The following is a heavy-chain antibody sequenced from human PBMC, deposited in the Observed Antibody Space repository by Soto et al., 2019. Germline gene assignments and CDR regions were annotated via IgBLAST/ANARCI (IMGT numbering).Heavy chain of an antibody. CDR2: IYYSGST. Sequence: SETLSLTCTVSGGSISSYYWSWIRQPPGKGLEWIGYIYYSGSTNYNPSLKSRVTISVDTSKNQFSLKLSSVTAADTAVYYCALQRRRVRGYDHPAAGLDYWGQGTLVTVSS. V-gene: IGHV4-59*08. CDR1: GGSISSYY. CDR3: ALQRRRVRGYDHPAAGLDY. D-gene: IGHD5-12*01. J-gene: IGHJ4*02.